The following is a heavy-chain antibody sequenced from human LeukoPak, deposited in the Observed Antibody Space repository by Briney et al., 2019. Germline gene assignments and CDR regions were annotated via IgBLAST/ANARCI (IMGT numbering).Heavy chain of an antibody. Sequence: ASVKVSCKASGYTFTDYYMHWVRQAPGQGLEWMGRIKPNSGGTNYGQKFQGRVTMTRDTSISIAYMELSNLRSDDTAVYYCARASARERWLQLWWFDPWGQGTLVTVSS. CDR3: ARASARERWLQLWWFDP. D-gene: IGHD5-24*01. J-gene: IGHJ5*02. CDR2: IKPNSGGT. CDR1: GYTFTDYY. V-gene: IGHV1-2*06.